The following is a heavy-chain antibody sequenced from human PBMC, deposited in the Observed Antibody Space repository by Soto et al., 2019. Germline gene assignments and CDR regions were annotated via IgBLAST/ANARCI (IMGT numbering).Heavy chain of an antibody. D-gene: IGHD1-26*01. CDR1: GGSFSGYY. V-gene: IGHV4-34*01. CDR3: ARLGGSYAVPHFDY. J-gene: IGHJ4*02. Sequence: SETLSLTCAVYGGSFSGYYWSWIRQPPGKGLEWIGYMYHSGTTTNYNPSLKSRVTLSVDTSKNQFSLKLSSVTAADTAVYYCARLGGSYAVPHFDYWGQGTLVTVSS. CDR2: MYHSGTTT.